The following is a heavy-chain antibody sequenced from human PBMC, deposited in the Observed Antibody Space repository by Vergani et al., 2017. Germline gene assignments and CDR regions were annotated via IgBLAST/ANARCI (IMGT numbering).Heavy chain of an antibody. CDR1: DSSIMTNPY. CDR3: ARHRGSGGFFPSSYFYGMDV. D-gene: IGHD3-10*01. V-gene: IGHV4-38-2*01. Sequence: QVQLQESGPGLVKPSETLTLTCAVSDSSIMTNPYWGWFRQSPGKGLGWIGCIHHSGDTHYNSSLKSRVSISIVSSSKFSLSLTSVTAADTAIYYCARHRGSGGFFPSSYFYGMDVWGHGTTVTVSS. J-gene: IGHJ6*02. CDR2: IHHSGDT.